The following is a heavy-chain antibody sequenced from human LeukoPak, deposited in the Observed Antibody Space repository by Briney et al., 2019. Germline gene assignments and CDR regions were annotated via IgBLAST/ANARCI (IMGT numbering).Heavy chain of an antibody. Sequence: AGGSLRLSCAASAFTFSSYSMKWVRQAPGKGGEGRSYISSSSSTIYYAHSVKGLFTISRDNAKNSLYLQMNSLRAKDTALYYCARDYYDSSGSSWFDPWGQGTLVTVAS. D-gene: IGHD3-22*01. CDR2: ISSSSSTI. V-gene: IGHV3-48*01. CDR3: ARDYYDSSGSSWFDP. CDR1: AFTFSSYS. J-gene: IGHJ5*02.